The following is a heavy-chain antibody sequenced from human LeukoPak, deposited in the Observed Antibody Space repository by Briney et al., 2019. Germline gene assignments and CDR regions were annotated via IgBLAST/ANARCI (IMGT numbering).Heavy chain of an antibody. CDR2: IYHSGST. V-gene: IGHV4-4*02. CDR3: ARGVVAVADTAGYFDY. D-gene: IGHD6-19*01. CDR1: GGSISSSNW. J-gene: IGHJ4*02. Sequence: SETLSLTCAVSGGSISSSNWWSWVRQPPGKGLEWIGEIYHSGSTNYNPSLKSRVTISVDTSKNQFSLKLSSVTAADTAVYYCARGVVAVADTAGYFDYWGQGTLVTVSS.